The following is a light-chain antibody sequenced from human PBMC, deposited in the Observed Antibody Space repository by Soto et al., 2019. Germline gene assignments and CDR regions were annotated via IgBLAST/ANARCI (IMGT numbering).Light chain of an antibody. CDR1: QSVSSSY. J-gene: IGKJ2*01. CDR3: QQYDSTPYT. Sequence: DIVLTQSPGTLSLSPGERATLSCRASQSVSSSYLAWYQQKPGQTPRLLIYGASNRATGIPDRFSGSGSGTDFTLTISRLEPEDFAVYYCQQYDSTPYTFGQGTKLEIK. V-gene: IGKV3-20*01. CDR2: GAS.